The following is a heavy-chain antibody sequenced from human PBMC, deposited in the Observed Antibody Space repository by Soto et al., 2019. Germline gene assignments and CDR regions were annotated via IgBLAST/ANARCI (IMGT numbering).Heavy chain of an antibody. J-gene: IGHJ6*02. D-gene: IGHD2-15*01. CDR1: GYTFTGYY. V-gene: IGHV1-2*02. CDR3: ARDPCSGGSCLPGGMDV. Sequence: ASVKVSCKASGYTFTGYYMHWVRQAPGQGLEWMGWINPNSGGTNYAQKFQGRVTMTRDTSIGTAYMELSRLRSDDTAVYYCARDPCSGGSCLPGGMDVWGQGTTVTVSS. CDR2: INPNSGGT.